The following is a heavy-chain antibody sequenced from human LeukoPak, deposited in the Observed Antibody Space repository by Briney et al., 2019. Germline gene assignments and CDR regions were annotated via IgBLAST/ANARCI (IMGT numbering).Heavy chain of an antibody. CDR3: ARYDYGDYEGLGGLKYYYFKDV. D-gene: IGHD4-17*01. V-gene: IGHV1-2*02. Sequence: ASVKVSCKTSGYTFSAYYIHWVRQAPGQGLEWMGWINPNTGGTNYAQKFQGRVTMTRDTSISTAYMDLSRLGAGDTAGYYWARYDYGDYEGLGGLKYYYFKDVWGKGTTVTVSS. CDR1: GYTFSAYY. CDR2: INPNTGGT. J-gene: IGHJ6*03.